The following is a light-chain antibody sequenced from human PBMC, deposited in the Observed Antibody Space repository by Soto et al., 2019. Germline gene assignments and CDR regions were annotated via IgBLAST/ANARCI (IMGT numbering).Light chain of an antibody. J-gene: IGKJ1*01. CDR3: QQYDTSPRT. CDR1: QSVSINY. V-gene: IGKV3-20*01. CDR2: GAS. Sequence: EVMLTQSPGTLSWSPGERATLSCRASQSVSINYLAWYQQKSGQAPRLLIYGASNRATGIPDRFSGSGSGTDFTLTIRRLEPEDFAVYYCQQYDTSPRTFGQGTKVEFK.